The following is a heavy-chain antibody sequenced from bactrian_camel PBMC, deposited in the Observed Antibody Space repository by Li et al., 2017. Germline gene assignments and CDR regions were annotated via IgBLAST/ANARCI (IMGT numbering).Heavy chain of an antibody. Sequence: VQLVESGGGLVQPGGPLRLSCAASGFTFSTQDMAWVRQAPGKGLEWVSGINSGSAITIYGDAVKGRFTISRDNTKNTVYLQLNSLKTEDMAMYYCAKDNAPWSDYADTYTHWGQGTQVTVS. CDR1: GFTFSTQD. CDR3: AKDNAPWSDYADTYTH. D-gene: IGHD4*01. CDR2: INSGSAIT. V-gene: IGHV3S40*01. J-gene: IGHJ4*01.